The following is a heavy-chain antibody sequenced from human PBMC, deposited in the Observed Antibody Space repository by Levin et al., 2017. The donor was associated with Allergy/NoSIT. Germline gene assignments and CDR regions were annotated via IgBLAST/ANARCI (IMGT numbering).Heavy chain of an antibody. CDR1: GYTFTGYY. V-gene: IGHV1-2*02. CDR2: INPNSGGT. CDR3: AREANRWYSDY. J-gene: IGHJ4*02. D-gene: IGHD4-23*01. Sequence: GESLKISCKASGYTFTGYYMHWVRQAPGQGLEWMGWINPNSGGTNYAQKFQGRVTMTRDTSISTAYMELSRLRSDDTAVYYCAREANRWYSDYWGQGTLVTVSS.